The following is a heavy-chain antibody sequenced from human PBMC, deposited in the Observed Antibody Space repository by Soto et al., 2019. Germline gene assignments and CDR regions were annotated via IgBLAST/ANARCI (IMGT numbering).Heavy chain of an antibody. V-gene: IGHV1-24*01. J-gene: IGHJ4*02. CDR1: GYTLTELS. D-gene: IGHD3-10*01. Sequence: GASVKVSCKVSGYTLTELSMHWVRQAPGKGLEWMGGFDPEDGETIYAQKFQGRVTMTEDTSTDTAYMELSSLRSEDTAVYYCATAHPSYYGSGSRLDYWGQRTLVTGSS. CDR2: FDPEDGET. CDR3: ATAHPSYYGSGSRLDY.